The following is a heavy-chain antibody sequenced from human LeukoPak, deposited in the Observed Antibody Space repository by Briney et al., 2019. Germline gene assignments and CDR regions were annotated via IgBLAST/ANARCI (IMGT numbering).Heavy chain of an antibody. V-gene: IGHV3-72*01. CDR3: AREWYSGSFVDY. CDR2: TRNKANSYTT. J-gene: IGHJ4*02. Sequence: GGSLRLSCAASGFTFSDHYMDWVRQAPGKGLEWVGRTRNKANSYTTEYAASVKGRFTISRDDSKNSLYLQMNSLETEDTAVYYCAREWYSGSFVDYWGQGTLVTVSS. CDR1: GFTFSDHY. D-gene: IGHD1-26*01.